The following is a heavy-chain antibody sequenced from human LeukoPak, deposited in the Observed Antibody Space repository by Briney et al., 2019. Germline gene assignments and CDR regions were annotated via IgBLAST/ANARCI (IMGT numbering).Heavy chain of an antibody. J-gene: IGHJ3*02. CDR1: GGSISSYY. Sequence: SETLSLTCTVSGGSISSYYWSWIRQPPGKGLEWIGYIYYSGSTNYNPSLKSRVTISVGTSKNQFSLKLSSVTAADTAVYYCARDPGSPFDIWGQGTMVTVSS. CDR2: IYYSGST. CDR3: ARDPGSPFDI. D-gene: IGHD3-10*01. V-gene: IGHV4-59*01.